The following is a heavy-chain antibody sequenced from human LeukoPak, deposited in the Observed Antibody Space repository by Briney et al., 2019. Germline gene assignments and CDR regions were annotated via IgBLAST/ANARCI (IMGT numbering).Heavy chain of an antibody. CDR2: ISGSGGST. V-gene: IGHV3-23*01. Sequence: PGGSLRLSCAASGFTFSSYAMSWVRQAPGKGLEWVSAISGSGGSTYYADSVKGRFTISRDNSKNTLYLQMNSLRAEDTAVYYRAKPIRGDYLPYYYWGQGTLVTVSS. J-gene: IGHJ4*02. CDR1: GFTFSSYA. D-gene: IGHD2-21*01. CDR3: AKPIRGDYLPYYY.